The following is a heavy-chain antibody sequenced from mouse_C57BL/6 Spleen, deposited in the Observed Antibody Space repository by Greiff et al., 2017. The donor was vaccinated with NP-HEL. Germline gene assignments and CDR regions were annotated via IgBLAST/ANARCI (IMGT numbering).Heavy chain of an antibody. CDR1: GFTFSSYG. V-gene: IGHV5-6*01. CDR3: ASYYYGSSYYFDY. Sequence: VQLKESGGDLVKPGGSLKLSCAASGFTFSSYGMSWVRQTPDKRLEWVATISSGGSYTYYPDSVKGRFTISRDNAKNTLYLQMSSLKSEDTAMYYCASYYYGSSYYFDYWGQGTTLTVSS. J-gene: IGHJ2*01. CDR2: ISSGGSYT. D-gene: IGHD1-1*01.